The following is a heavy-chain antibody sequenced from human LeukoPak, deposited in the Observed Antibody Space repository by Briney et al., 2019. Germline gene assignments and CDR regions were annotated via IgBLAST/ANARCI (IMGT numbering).Heavy chain of an antibody. CDR2: ISYDGSNK. V-gene: IGHV3-30*04. CDR3: ARDAEYSSSWYVDY. Sequence: GGSLRLSCAASGFTVSSYAMHWVRQAPGKGLEWVAVISYDGSNKYYADSVKGRFTISRDNSKNTLYLQMNSLRAEDTAAYYCARDAEYSSSWYVDYWGQGTLVTVSS. J-gene: IGHJ4*02. D-gene: IGHD6-13*01. CDR1: GFTVSSYA.